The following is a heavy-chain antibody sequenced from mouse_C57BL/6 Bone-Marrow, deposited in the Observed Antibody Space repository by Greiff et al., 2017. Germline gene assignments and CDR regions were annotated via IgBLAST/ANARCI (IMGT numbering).Heavy chain of an antibody. CDR3: ARRGTKRYYAMDY. D-gene: IGHD1-1*01. V-gene: IGHV1-80*01. Sequence: VKLVESGAELVKPGASVKISCKASGYAFSSYWMNWVKQRPGKGLEWIGQIYPGDGDTNYNGKFKGKATLTADKSSSTAYMQLSSLTSEDSAVYFCARRGTKRYYAMDYWGQGTSVTVSS. CDR2: IYPGDGDT. J-gene: IGHJ4*01. CDR1: GYAFSSYW.